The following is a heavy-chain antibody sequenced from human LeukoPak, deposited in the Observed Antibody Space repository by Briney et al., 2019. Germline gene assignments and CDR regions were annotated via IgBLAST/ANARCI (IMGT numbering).Heavy chain of an antibody. V-gene: IGHV3-66*01. CDR2: IYSGGST. J-gene: IGHJ6*03. D-gene: IGHD5-12*01. Sequence: PGGSLRLSCAPSGVTLGNNYINGFPQAQGKGLEWFSLIYSGGSTHNADSVRGSFTISRDKSKKTLCLHMNRLRAQDTAVYYCARVATASHYYYMDVWGKGTTVTVSS. CDR3: ARVATASHYYYMDV. CDR1: GVTLGNNY.